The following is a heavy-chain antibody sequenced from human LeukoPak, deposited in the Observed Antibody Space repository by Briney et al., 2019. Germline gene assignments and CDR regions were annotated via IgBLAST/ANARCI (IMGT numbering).Heavy chain of an antibody. V-gene: IGHV4-39*02. CDR1: GGSISSGSYY. CDR3: ARDVSGYSRPNI. J-gene: IGHJ3*02. Sequence: SETLSLTCTVSGGSISSGSYYWGWIRQPPGKGLEWIGSIYYSGSTYYNPSLKSRVTISVDTSKNQFSLKLSSVTAADTAVYYCARDVSGYSRPNIWGQGTMVTVSS. D-gene: IGHD6-13*01. CDR2: IYYSGST.